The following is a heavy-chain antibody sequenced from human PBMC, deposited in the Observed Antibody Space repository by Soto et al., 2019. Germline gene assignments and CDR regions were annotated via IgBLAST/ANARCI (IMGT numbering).Heavy chain of an antibody. Sequence: GGSLRLSCAASGFTFSSYGMHWVRQAPGKGLEWVAVISYDGSNKYYADSVKGRFTISRDNSKNTLYLQMNSLRAEDTAVYYCAKRGYCSSTSCYLTLDYWGQGTLVTVSS. J-gene: IGHJ4*02. CDR3: AKRGYCSSTSCYLTLDY. CDR1: GFTFSSYG. D-gene: IGHD2-2*01. CDR2: ISYDGSNK. V-gene: IGHV3-30*18.